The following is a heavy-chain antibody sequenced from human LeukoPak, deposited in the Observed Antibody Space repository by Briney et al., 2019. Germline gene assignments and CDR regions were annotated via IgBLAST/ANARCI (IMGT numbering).Heavy chain of an antibody. CDR1: GGSISSSSYY. V-gene: IGHV4-39*07. J-gene: IGHJ4*02. D-gene: IGHD3-10*01. CDR3: ARVGRAPGSYDY. CDR2: IYYSGST. Sequence: SETLSLTCTVSGGSISSSSYYWGWIRQPPGKGLEWIGSIYYSGSTYYNPSPKSRVTISVDTSKNQFSLKLSSVTAADTAVYYCARVGRAPGSYDYWGQGTLVTVSS.